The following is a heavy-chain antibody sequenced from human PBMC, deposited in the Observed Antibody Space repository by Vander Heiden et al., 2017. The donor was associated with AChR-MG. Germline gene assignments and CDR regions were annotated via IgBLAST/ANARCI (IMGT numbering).Heavy chain of an antibody. Sequence: EVQLVESGGGLVQPGGSLRLSCAASGFTFSSYWMSWVRQAPGKGLEWVANIKQDGSEKYYVDSVKGRFTISRDNAKNSLYLQMNSLRAEDTAVYYCAREIGLVLPKHFDIWGQGTMVTVSS. CDR2: IKQDGSEK. CDR1: GFTFSSYW. D-gene: IGHD3-10*01. V-gene: IGHV3-7*01. J-gene: IGHJ3*02. CDR3: AREIGLVLPKHFDI.